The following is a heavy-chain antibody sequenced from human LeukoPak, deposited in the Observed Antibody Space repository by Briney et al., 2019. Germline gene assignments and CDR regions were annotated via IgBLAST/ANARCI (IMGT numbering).Heavy chain of an antibody. D-gene: IGHD3-16*01. CDR3: ARGLYYYYGMDV. Sequence: GGSLRLSCAASGFTFSSYWMSWVRQAPGKGLEWVSYISSSGSTIYYADSVKGRFTISRDNAKNSLYLQMNSLRAEDTAVYYCARGLYYYYGMDVWGQGTTVTVSS. V-gene: IGHV3-48*04. CDR2: ISSSGSTI. CDR1: GFTFSSYW. J-gene: IGHJ6*02.